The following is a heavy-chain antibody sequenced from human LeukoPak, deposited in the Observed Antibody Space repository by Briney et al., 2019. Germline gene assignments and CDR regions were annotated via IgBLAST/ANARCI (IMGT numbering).Heavy chain of an antibody. CDR1: GGSISSYY. Sequence: SETLSLTCTVSGGSISSYYWSWIRQPPGKGLEWIGYIYYSGSTNYNPSLKSRVTISVDTSKNQFSLTLSSVTAADTAVYFCASSVTTPPNYYYGMDVWGRGTTVTVSS. CDR3: ASSVTTPPNYYYGMDV. D-gene: IGHD4-17*01. J-gene: IGHJ6*02. CDR2: IYYSGST. V-gene: IGHV4-59*01.